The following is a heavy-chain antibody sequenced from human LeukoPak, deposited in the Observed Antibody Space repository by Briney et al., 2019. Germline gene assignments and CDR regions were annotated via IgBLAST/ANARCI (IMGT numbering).Heavy chain of an antibody. Sequence: PSETLSLTCAVSGGSISSTSYYWAWIRQPPGKGLEWSGTICHGGSTYYNPSLKSRVTISVDTSNNQFSLKLSSVTAADTAVYYCARVSPSGVWDVWGQGTTVTVSS. CDR2: ICHGGST. J-gene: IGHJ6*02. CDR1: GGSISSTSYY. V-gene: IGHV4-39*07. CDR3: ARVSPSGVWDV. D-gene: IGHD3-10*01.